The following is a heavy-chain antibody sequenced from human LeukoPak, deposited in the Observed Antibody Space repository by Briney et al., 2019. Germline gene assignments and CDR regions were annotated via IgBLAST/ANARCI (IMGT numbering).Heavy chain of an antibody. D-gene: IGHD2-2*01. CDR1: GFTFSSYW. Sequence: PGGSLRLSCAASGFTFSSYWMTWVRQAPGKGLEWVANIKQDGSEKYYVDSVKGRFTISRDNAKNSLDLQINSLRTEDTAVYYCARLGPDTSASAGFCTSISCYGIAYWGQGTLVTVSS. V-gene: IGHV3-7*01. CDR3: ARLGPDTSASAGFCTSISCYGIAY. J-gene: IGHJ4*02. CDR2: IKQDGSEK.